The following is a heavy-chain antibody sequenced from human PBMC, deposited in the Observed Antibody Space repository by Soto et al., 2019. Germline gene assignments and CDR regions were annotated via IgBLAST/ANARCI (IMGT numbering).Heavy chain of an antibody. Sequence: QVQLVQSGAEVTKPGSSVKVSCKASGGTFSSYAISWVRQAPGQGLEWMGGIIPIFGTANYAQKFQGRVTITADESTSTAYMELSSLRSEDTAVYYCARGYSSSWAYYFDYWGQGTLVTVSS. J-gene: IGHJ4*02. D-gene: IGHD6-13*01. V-gene: IGHV1-69*12. CDR2: IIPIFGTA. CDR1: GGTFSSYA. CDR3: ARGYSSSWAYYFDY.